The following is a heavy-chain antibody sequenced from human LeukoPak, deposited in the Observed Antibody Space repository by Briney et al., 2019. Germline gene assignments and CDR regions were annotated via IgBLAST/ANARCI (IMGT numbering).Heavy chain of an antibody. V-gene: IGHV5-51*01. CDR2: FYPSDSDT. Sequence: GESLKISCKASGYSFTNYWIAWVRQMPGKGLEWMGIFYPSDSDTRYSPSFQGQVTISADKSISTAYLQWSSLKASDTAMYYCARLAIPYYNSWYVSWFDPWGQGTLVTVSS. J-gene: IGHJ5*02. D-gene: IGHD6-13*01. CDR3: ARLAIPYYNSWYVSWFDP. CDR1: GYSFTNYW.